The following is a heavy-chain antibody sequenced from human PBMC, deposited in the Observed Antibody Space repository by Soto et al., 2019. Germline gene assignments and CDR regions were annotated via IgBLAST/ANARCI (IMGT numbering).Heavy chain of an antibody. Sequence: QITLKESGPTLVKSTQTLTLTCTFSGFSLTTSGVGVGWIRQPPGKALEWLALIYWDDDKRYSPSLKSRLTRTXXTSKNPVVLMMTTMDPVDTATYYCAPILGEAWFDPWGQGTLVTVSS. CDR3: APILGEAWFDP. V-gene: IGHV2-5*02. CDR2: IYWDDDK. J-gene: IGHJ5*02. CDR1: GFSLTTSGVG. D-gene: IGHD3-16*01.